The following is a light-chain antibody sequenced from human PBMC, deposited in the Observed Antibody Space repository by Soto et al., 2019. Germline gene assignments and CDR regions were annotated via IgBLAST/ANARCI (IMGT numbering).Light chain of an antibody. CDR2: GAS. CDR3: LLYFSPDRYT. V-gene: IGKV3-20*01. J-gene: IGKJ2*01. Sequence: EIVLTQTPGTLSLSPGERATLSCRASQSVTSSHLAWYQQKPGQAPRLLIYGASTRATGIPDRFSGSGSDTDFSLTIRRLDPEDFEMYYCLLYFSPDRYTFGTGTKVQIK. CDR1: QSVTSSH.